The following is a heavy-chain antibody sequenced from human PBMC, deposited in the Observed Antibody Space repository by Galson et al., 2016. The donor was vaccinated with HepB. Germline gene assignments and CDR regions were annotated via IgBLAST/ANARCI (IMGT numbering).Heavy chain of an antibody. J-gene: IGHJ3*02. CDR3: ARDGGIPGAAFDI. CDR1: EFAFSSYW. V-gene: IGHV3-48*02. CDR2: ISSSSSTI. D-gene: IGHD3-16*01. Sequence: SLRLSCAGSEFAFSSYWMIWVRQAPGKGLEWVSYISSSSSTIYYADSVKGRFTISRDNAKNSPYLQMNSLRDEDTAVYYCARDGGIPGAAFDIWGQGTMVTVSS.